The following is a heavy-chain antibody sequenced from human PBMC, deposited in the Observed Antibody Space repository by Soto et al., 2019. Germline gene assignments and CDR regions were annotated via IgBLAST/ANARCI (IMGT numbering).Heavy chain of an antibody. CDR2: IYYSGST. Sequence: LSLTCTVSVGSISSYYWSWIRQPPGKGLEWIGYIYYSGSTNYNPSLKSRVTISVDTSKNQFSLKLSSVTAADTAVYYCARVTPPDAYCSSTRCLRYGMDVRGQGPTVNVSS. D-gene: IGHD2-2*01. V-gene: IGHV4-59*01. CDR3: ARVTPPDAYCSSTRCLRYGMDV. CDR1: VGSISSYY. J-gene: IGHJ6*02.